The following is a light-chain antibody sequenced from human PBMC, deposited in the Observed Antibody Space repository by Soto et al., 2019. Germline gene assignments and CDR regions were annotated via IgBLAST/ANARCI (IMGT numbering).Light chain of an antibody. CDR2: VNSDGSH. CDR1: SGHNSYA. CDR3: QTWSTDIRV. V-gene: IGLV4-69*01. J-gene: IGLJ3*02. Sequence: QLVLTQSPSASASLGASVKLTCTLSSGHNSYAIAWHQQQPEKGPRYLMKVNSDGSHSKGDGIPDRFSGSSSGAERYLTISSLQSEDEADYYCQTWSTDIRVFCGGTKLTVL.